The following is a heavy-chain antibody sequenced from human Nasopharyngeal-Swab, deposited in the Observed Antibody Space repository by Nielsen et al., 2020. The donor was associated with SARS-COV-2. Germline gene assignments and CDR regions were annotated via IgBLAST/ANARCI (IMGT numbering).Heavy chain of an antibody. CDR3: ARDARSSWYYYYGMDV. V-gene: IGHV7-4-1*02. D-gene: IGHD6-13*01. J-gene: IGHJ6*02. CDR1: GYIFTSYA. Sequence: ASVKASCKAPGYIFTSYAMNWVRQASGQGLEWMGWINTNTGNPTYAQGFTGRFVFSFDTSVRTAYLQISSLKAEDAAVYYFARDARSSWYYYYGMDVWGQGTTVTVSS. CDR2: INTNTGNP.